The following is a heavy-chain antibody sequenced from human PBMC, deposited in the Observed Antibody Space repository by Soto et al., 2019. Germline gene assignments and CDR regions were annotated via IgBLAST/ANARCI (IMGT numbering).Heavy chain of an antibody. CDR2: ISGSGGST. J-gene: IGHJ5*02. D-gene: IGHD6-19*01. Sequence: EVQLLESGGGLVQPGGSLRLSCAASGFTFSSYAMSWVRQAPGKGLEWVSAISGSGGSTYYADSVKGRFTISRDNSNNTLYLLMNSLRAEDTAVYYCAKDRAGQSNWFDPWGQGTLVTVSS. CDR3: AKDRAGQSNWFDP. V-gene: IGHV3-23*01. CDR1: GFTFSSYA.